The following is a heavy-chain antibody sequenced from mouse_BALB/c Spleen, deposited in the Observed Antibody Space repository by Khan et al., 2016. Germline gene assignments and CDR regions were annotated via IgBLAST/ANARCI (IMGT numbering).Heavy chain of an antibody. CDR3: ARAWYFDY. J-gene: IGHJ2*01. V-gene: IGHV3-6*02. Sequence: EVQLQESGPGLVKPSQSLSLTCSVTGYSITSGYYCHWIRLFPGNKLEWMGYISYAGSNNYNPSLKNRISITSDTSQNQFFLKLNSVTTEDTATSYCARAWYFDYWGQGTTLTVSS. CDR2: ISYAGSN. CDR1: GYSITSGYY.